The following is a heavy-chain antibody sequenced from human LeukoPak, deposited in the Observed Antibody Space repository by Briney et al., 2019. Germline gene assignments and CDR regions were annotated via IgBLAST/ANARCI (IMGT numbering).Heavy chain of an antibody. V-gene: IGHV4-59*08. CDR3: ARHRGVTSVAGSYFDY. Sequence: TSETLSLTCTVSGGSISSYYWSWIRQPPGKGLEWIGYIYYSGSTNFNPSLKSRVTISVDTSKNQFSLKLSSVTAADTAVYYCARHRGVTSVAGSYFDYWGQGTLVTVSS. CDR1: GGSISSYY. D-gene: IGHD6-19*01. J-gene: IGHJ4*02. CDR2: IYYSGST.